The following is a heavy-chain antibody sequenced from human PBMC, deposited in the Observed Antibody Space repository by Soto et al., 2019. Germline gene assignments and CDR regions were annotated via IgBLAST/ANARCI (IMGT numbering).Heavy chain of an antibody. J-gene: IGHJ3*02. V-gene: IGHV1-2*02. CDR1: RDTFTGYY. CDR2: ITPNSGGP. CDR3: ARARITDAFDI. Sequence: QVHLVQSGAEVKKPGASVKVSCKASRDTFTGYYMHWVRQAPGQGLEWMGWITPNSGGPNYAQKFQGRVTMTRDTSISTVYMALSRLRSDDTAVYYCARARITDAFDIWGQRTMVTVSS.